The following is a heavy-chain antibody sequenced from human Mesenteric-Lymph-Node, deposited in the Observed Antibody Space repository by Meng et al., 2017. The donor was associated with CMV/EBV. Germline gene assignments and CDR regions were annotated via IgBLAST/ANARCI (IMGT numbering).Heavy chain of an antibody. V-gene: IGHV4-39*02. Sequence: ESRPHRVKPSSTPSPKVTSLCGSTSSSCPYWGWIRQPPGKGLEWIGSIFYSGSAHYNPALESRVTISIDKSKNEFFLNLGSVTAADTAMYFCARDTLTYSYGPGWIDPWGQGTLVTVSS. CDR3: ARDTLTYSYGPGWIDP. J-gene: IGHJ5*02. CDR1: CGSTSSSCPY. D-gene: IGHD3-10*01. CDR2: IFYSGSA.